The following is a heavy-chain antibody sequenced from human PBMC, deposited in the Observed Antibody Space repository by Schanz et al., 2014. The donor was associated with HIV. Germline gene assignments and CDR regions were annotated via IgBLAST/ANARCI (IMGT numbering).Heavy chain of an antibody. J-gene: IGHJ5*02. D-gene: IGHD4-17*01. CDR3: ARLVEDDYGDYGLNWFDP. V-gene: IGHV1-8*02. CDR2: MNPASGNT. CDR1: GYTFSDYD. Sequence: QVQLVQSGAEVTEPGASVKVSCEASGYTFSDYDINWVRQAPGQGLEWMGWMNPASGNTGIAEKFLGRLSLTRFTSTGTTYMELDSLRSEDTAVYYCARLVEDDYGDYGLNWFDPWGQGTLVTVSS.